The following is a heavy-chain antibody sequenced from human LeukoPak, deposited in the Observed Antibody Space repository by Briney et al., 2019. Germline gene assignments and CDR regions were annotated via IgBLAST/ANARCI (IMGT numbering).Heavy chain of an antibody. CDR2: ISTYNGHT. CDR1: GYTFTTYG. CDR3: AREGVDLGYDY. J-gene: IGHJ4*02. D-gene: IGHD3-9*01. Sequence: ASVKVSCKASGYTFTTYGISWVRQAPGQGLEWMGWISTYNGHTNYAQKLQGRVTMATGTSTSTAYMELRSLRSDDTAVYFCAREGVDLGYDYWGQGTLVTVSS. V-gene: IGHV1-18*01.